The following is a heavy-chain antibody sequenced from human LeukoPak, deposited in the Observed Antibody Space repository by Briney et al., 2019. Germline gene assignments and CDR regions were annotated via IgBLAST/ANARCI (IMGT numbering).Heavy chain of an antibody. CDR2: IYYSGST. CDR1: GGSISSYY. Sequence: SETLSLTCTVSGGSISSYYWSWIRQPPGKGLEWIGYIYYSGSTNYNPSLKSRVTISVDTSKNQFSLKLSSVTAADTAVYYCASYDYDRVGFYDYWGQGTLVTVSS. J-gene: IGHJ4*02. CDR3: ASYDYDRVGFYDY. V-gene: IGHV4-59*01. D-gene: IGHD3-22*01.